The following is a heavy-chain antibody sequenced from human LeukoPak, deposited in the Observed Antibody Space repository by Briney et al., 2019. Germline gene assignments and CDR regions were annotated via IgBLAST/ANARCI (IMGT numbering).Heavy chain of an antibody. CDR1: GFAFDDFA. D-gene: IGHD5-24*01. CDR3: GRNGLVDFDY. CDR2: IRRRAYGGAA. V-gene: IGHV3-49*04. J-gene: IGHJ4*02. Sequence: GQSLRLSCTTSGFAFDDFAMSWVRQPAGKGLEWVGFIRRRAYGGAAEYAASVKGRFIISRGDSKGIAYLQMNSLKTEDTAVYYCGRNGLVDFDYWGQGSRVIVSP.